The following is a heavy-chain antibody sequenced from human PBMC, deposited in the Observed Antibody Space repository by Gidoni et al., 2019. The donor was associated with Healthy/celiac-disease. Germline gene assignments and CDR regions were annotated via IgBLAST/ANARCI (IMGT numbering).Heavy chain of an antibody. V-gene: IGHV1-46*01. D-gene: IGHD4-17*01. CDR3: ARATVVTRAFFYAFDY. J-gene: IGHJ4*02. CDR2: INPSGGST. Sequence: QVQLVQSGAEVKKPGASVKVSCKASGYTFTSYYMHWVRQAPGQGLEWMGIINPSGGSTSYAQKFQGRVTMTRDTSTSTVYMELSSLRSEDTAVYYCARATVVTRAFFYAFDYWGQGTLVTVSS. CDR1: GYTFTSYY.